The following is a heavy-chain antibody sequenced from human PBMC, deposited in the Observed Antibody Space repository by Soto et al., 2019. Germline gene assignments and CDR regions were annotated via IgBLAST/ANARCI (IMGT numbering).Heavy chain of an antibody. J-gene: IGHJ4*02. CDR2: IWHDGSKK. CDR3: ARDDDSSGYPRYYFDY. Sequence: QVQLEESGGGVVQPGRSLRLSCAASGFTFSRYGMHWVRQGPGKGLEWVAVIWHDGSKKYYADSVKGRFTISRDNSKNTLYLQMNSLRAEDTAVYYWARDDDSSGYPRYYFDYWGQGTLVTVSS. D-gene: IGHD3-22*01. CDR1: GFTFSRYG. V-gene: IGHV3-33*01.